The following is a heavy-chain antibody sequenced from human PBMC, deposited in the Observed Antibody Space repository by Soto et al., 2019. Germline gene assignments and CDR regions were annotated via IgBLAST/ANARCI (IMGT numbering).Heavy chain of an antibody. CDR1: GYTFTSYG. Sequence: GASVKVSCTASGYTFTSYGISWVRQAPGQGLEWMGWISAYNGNTNYAQKLQGRVTMTTDTSTSTAYMELRSLRSDDTAVYYCARVWEDSSGYGYFDYWGQGTLVTVSS. CDR3: ARVWEDSSGYGYFDY. D-gene: IGHD3-22*01. CDR2: ISAYNGNT. V-gene: IGHV1-18*01. J-gene: IGHJ4*02.